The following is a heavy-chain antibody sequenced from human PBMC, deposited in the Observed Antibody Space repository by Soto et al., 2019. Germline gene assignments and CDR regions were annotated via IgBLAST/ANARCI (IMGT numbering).Heavy chain of an antibody. CDR1: GYSFTSYW. CDR2: IYPGDSDT. Sequence: PGESLKISCKGSGYSFTSYWIGWVRQMPGKGLEGMGIIYPGDSDTRYSPSFQGQVTISADKSISTAYLQWSSLKASDTAMYYCARLAYCGGDCYSPYYYGMDVWGQGTTVTVSS. J-gene: IGHJ6*02. D-gene: IGHD2-21*02. CDR3: ARLAYCGGDCYSPYYYGMDV. V-gene: IGHV5-51*01.